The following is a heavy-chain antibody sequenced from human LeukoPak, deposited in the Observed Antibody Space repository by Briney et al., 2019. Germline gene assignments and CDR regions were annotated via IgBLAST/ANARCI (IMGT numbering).Heavy chain of an antibody. CDR1: GFTFTNYN. CDR2: ISSSSSYI. CDR3: ARGAHYYYDSSGYSYGDDH. V-gene: IGHV3-21*01. J-gene: IGHJ4*02. Sequence: GGSLRLSCAASGFTFTNYNMNWVRQAPGKGLEWVSSISSSSSYIYYADSVKGRFTISRDNAKNSLYLQMNSLRAEDTAVYYCARGAHYYYDSSGYSYGDDHWGQGTLVTVSS. D-gene: IGHD3-22*01.